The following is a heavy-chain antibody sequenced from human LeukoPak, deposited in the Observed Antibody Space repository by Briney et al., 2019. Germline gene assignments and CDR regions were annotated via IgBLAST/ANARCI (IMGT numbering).Heavy chain of an antibody. Sequence: GGSLRLSCVASGFSFSNSWMAWVRQAPGKGLEWVGNINYDGSQKYYVDSVKGRFTISRDNAKNSLYLEMNSLRADDTAVYFCASSHDSRGNDWGQGAMVTVSS. CDR3: ASSHDSRGND. J-gene: IGHJ4*02. V-gene: IGHV3-7*01. CDR1: GFSFSNSW. CDR2: INYDGSQK. D-gene: IGHD3-22*01.